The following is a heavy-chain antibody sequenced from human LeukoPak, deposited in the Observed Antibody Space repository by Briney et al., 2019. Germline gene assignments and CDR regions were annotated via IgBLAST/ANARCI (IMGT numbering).Heavy chain of an antibody. J-gene: IGHJ6*02. CDR3: AANGYYYYGMDV. Sequence: ASVKVSCKASGYTFTSYGISWVRQAPGQGLEWMGWISAYNGNTNYAQKLQGRATMTTDTYTSTAYMELRSLRSDDTAVYYCAANGYYYYGMDVWGQGTTVTVSS. V-gene: IGHV1-18*01. CDR2: ISAYNGNT. CDR1: GYTFTSYG. D-gene: IGHD2-8*01.